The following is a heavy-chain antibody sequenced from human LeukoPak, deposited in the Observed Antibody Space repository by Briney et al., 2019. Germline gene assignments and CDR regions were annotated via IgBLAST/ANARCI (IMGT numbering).Heavy chain of an antibody. V-gene: IGHV3-48*03. CDR1: GFTFSSYE. Sequence: GGSLRLSCAASGFTFSSYEMNWVRQAPGKGLEWVSYISSSGSTIYYADSVKGRLTISRDNAKDSLYLQMNSLRAEDTAVYYCASTLHDSSGYPIPFDYWGQGTLVTVSS. CDR3: ASTLHDSSGYPIPFDY. CDR2: ISSSGSTI. J-gene: IGHJ4*02. D-gene: IGHD3-22*01.